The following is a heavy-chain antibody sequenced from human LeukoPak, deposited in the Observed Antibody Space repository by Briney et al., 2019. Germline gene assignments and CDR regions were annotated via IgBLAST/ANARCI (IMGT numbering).Heavy chain of an antibody. V-gene: IGHV4-4*09. CDR3: ARGRSGGRDFDY. Sequence: PSETLSLTCTVSGASITSYYWNWIRQPPGKGLEWIGYIYTSGTTNYNPSLTSRVTISVDTSKSQFSLRLTSVTAADAAVYYCARGRSGGRDFDYWGQGTLVTVSS. CDR2: IYTSGTT. D-gene: IGHD2-15*01. J-gene: IGHJ4*02. CDR1: GASITSYY.